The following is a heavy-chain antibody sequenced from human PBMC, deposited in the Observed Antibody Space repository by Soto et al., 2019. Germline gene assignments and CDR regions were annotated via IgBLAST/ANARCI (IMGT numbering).Heavy chain of an antibody. J-gene: IGHJ4*02. D-gene: IGHD1-1*01. V-gene: IGHV3-23*01. CDR3: AKDKRPDGAWDVDY. CDR1: GFTVKSYT. Sequence: EVQLSESGGDLAQPGGSLRLSCAASGFTVKSYTMSWVRQVPGKGLEWVSSIIGSDGSTYYADSVKGRFTISRDISKNTLDLQMNSLRVEDTAVYYCAKDKRPDGAWDVDYWGQGTLVTVSS. CDR2: IIGSDGST.